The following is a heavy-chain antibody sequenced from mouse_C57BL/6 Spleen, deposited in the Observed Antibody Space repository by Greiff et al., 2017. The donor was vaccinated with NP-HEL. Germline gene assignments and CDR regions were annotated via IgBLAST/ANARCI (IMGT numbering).Heavy chain of an antibody. CDR3: ASRNWDDAMDY. V-gene: IGHV1-69*01. D-gene: IGHD4-1*01. Sequence: QVQLQQPGAELVMPGASVKLSCKASGYTFTSYWMHWVKQRPGQGLEWIGEIDPSDSYTNYNQKFKGKSTLTVDKSSSTAYMQLSSLTSEDSAVDYCASRNWDDAMDYWGQGTSVTVSS. J-gene: IGHJ4*01. CDR1: GYTFTSYW. CDR2: IDPSDSYT.